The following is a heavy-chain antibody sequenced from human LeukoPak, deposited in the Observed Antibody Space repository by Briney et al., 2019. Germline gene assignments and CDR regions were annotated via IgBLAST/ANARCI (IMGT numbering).Heavy chain of an antibody. CDR3: AKSYYYDSSGYRPPHYFDY. CDR2: INGSGGST. Sequence: GGSLRLSCAAPGFTFSSYAMSWVRQAPGKGLEWVSAINGSGGSTHYADSVKGRFTISRDNSKNTLYLQMNSLRAEDTAVYYCAKSYYYDSSGYRPPHYFDYWGQGTLVTVSS. V-gene: IGHV3-23*01. D-gene: IGHD3-22*01. CDR1: GFTFSSYA. J-gene: IGHJ4*02.